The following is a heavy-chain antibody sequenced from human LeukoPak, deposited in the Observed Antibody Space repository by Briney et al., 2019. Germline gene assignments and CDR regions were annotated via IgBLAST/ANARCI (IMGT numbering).Heavy chain of an antibody. CDR3: AKAMFTFGGVISAFDI. CDR2: ISGSGGST. J-gene: IGHJ3*02. V-gene: IGHV3-23*01. D-gene: IGHD3-16*02. Sequence: PSETLSLTCTVSGGSISSGGYYWSWVRQAPGKGLEWVSAISGSGGSTYYADSVKGRFTISRDNSKNTLYLQMNSLRAEGTAVYYCAKAMFTFGGVISAFDIWGQGTMVTVSS. CDR1: GGSISSGGYY.